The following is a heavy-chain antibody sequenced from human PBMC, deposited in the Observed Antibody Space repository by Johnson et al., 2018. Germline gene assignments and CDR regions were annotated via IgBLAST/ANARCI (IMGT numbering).Heavy chain of an antibody. CDR2: IWYDGSNK. CDR3: ARDRGPGELSAFDI. V-gene: IGHV3-33*01. CDR1: GFTFSSYG. Sequence: QVQLVESGGGVVQPGRSLRLSCAASGFTFSSYGMHWVRQAPGKGLEWVAVIWYDGSNKYYADSVKGRFTISRDNSKNTLYLQMNSLRAEDTAVYYCARDRGPGELSAFDIWGQGTMVNVSS. J-gene: IGHJ3*02. D-gene: IGHD4-17*01.